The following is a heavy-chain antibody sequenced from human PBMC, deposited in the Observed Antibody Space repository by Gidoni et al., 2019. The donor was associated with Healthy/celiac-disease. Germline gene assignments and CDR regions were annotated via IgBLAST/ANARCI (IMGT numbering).Heavy chain of an antibody. V-gene: IGHV4-39*01. CDR1: GGSISSSRYY. CDR3: ARSTVSSWYYYYMDV. Sequence: QLQLQESGPGLVKPSETLSLTCTVSGGSISSSRYYWGWIRQPPGKGLEWIGSIYYSGSPYYNPSLKSRVTISVDTSKNQFSLKLSSVTAADTAVYYCARSTVSSWYYYYMDVWGKGTTVTVSS. J-gene: IGHJ6*03. D-gene: IGHD6-13*01. CDR2: IYYSGSP.